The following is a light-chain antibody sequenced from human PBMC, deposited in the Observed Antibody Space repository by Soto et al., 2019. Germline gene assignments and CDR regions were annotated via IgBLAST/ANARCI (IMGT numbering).Light chain of an antibody. J-gene: IGKJ2*01. CDR2: GAS. CDR1: QTVSSNY. Sequence: IVLTQSPSTLSLSPGQRATLSCRASQTVSSNYLAWYQQKRGQAPRLLIYGASRRATGIPDRFSGSGSGTGFTLTISRLEPEDFAVYYCQQYGGSPETFGQGTKLEI. V-gene: IGKV3-20*01. CDR3: QQYGGSPET.